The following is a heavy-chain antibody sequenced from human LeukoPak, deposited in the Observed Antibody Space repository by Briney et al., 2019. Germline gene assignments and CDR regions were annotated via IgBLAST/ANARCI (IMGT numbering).Heavy chain of an antibody. Sequence: GESLKISCKGSGYSFTSYWIGWVRQMPGKGLEWMGIIYPGDSDTRYSPSFQGQVTISADKSISTAYLQWSSLEASDTAMYYCARLGGRWLQLDRDFDYWGQGTLVTVSS. J-gene: IGHJ4*02. D-gene: IGHD5-24*01. V-gene: IGHV5-51*01. CDR3: ARLGGRWLQLDRDFDY. CDR1: GYSFTSYW. CDR2: IYPGDSDT.